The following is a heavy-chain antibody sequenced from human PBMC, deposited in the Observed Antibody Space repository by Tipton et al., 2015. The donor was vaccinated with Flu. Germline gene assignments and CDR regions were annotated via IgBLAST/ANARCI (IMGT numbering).Heavy chain of an antibody. D-gene: IGHD6-6*01. CDR3: ARDRAAYSSSGYYYYGMDV. CDR1: GFTFSSYG. V-gene: IGHV3-33*01. J-gene: IGHJ6*02. CDR2: IWYDGSNK. Sequence: SLRLSCAASGFTFSSYGMHWVRQAPGKGLEWVAVIWYDGSNKYYADSVKGRFTISRDNSKNTLYLQMNSLRAEDTAVYYCARDRAAYSSSGYYYYGMDVWGQGTTVTVSS.